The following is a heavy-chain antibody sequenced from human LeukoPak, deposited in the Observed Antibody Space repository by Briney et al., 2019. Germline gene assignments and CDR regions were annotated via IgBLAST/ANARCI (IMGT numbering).Heavy chain of an antibody. CDR3: ARTMVRGVTTRIGFNDGYYFDY. CDR2: IYYSGST. Sequence: SETLSLTCTVSGGSISSSSYYWGWIRQPPGKGLEWIGSIYYSGSTYYNPSLKSRVTISVDTSKNQFSLKLSSVTAADMAVYYCARTMVRGVTTRIGFNDGYYFDYWGQGTLVTVSS. V-gene: IGHV4-39*01. CDR1: GGSISSSSYY. D-gene: IGHD3-10*01. J-gene: IGHJ4*02.